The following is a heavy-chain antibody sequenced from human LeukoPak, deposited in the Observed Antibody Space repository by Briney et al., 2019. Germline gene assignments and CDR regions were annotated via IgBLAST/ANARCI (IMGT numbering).Heavy chain of an antibody. CDR1: GGSISSYY. CDR2: MSYSGST. Sequence: SETLSPTCSVSGGSISSYYCTWIRQTPGKGLEWIGYMSYSGSTNYNPSLKSRVTISVDTSKNQFSLKLSSVTAADTAVYYCARETYCSSITCYNVVDAFDIWGQGTMVTVSS. D-gene: IGHD2-2*02. CDR3: ARETYCSSITCYNVVDAFDI. V-gene: IGHV4-59*01. J-gene: IGHJ3*02.